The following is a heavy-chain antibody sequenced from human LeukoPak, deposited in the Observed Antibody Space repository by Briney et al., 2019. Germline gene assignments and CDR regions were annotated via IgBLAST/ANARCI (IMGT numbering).Heavy chain of an antibody. CDR1: GGSISSGGYY. Sequence: PSETLSLTCTVSGGSISSGGYYWSWIRQPPGKGLEWIGEINHSGSTNYNPSLKTRVTISVATSKHQFSLKLSSVTAADTAVYYCARISFGGPNDYWGQGTPVTVSS. D-gene: IGHD3-3*01. CDR3: ARISFGGPNDY. J-gene: IGHJ4*02. CDR2: INHSGST. V-gene: IGHV4-39*07.